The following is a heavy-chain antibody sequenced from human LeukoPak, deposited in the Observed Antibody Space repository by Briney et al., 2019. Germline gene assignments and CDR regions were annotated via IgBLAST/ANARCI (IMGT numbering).Heavy chain of an antibody. CDR3: AKDLHYGSADY. CDR1: GFTFSSYG. V-gene: IGHV3-23*01. Sequence: PGGSLRLSCAASGFTFSSYGMSWVRQAPGKGLEWVSALSSSGGSTYYADSVKGRFTISRDNSKNTLYLQMNSLRAEDTAVYYCAKDLHYGSADYWGQGTLVTVSS. J-gene: IGHJ4*02. D-gene: IGHD3-10*01. CDR2: LSSSGGST.